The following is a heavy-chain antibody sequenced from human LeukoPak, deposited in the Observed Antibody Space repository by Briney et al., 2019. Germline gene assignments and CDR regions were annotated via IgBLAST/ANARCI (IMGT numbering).Heavy chain of an antibody. Sequence: GGSLRLSCAASGFTVSSNYMSWVRQAPGKGLEWVSVIYSGGSTYYADSVKGRFTISRDNSKDTLYLQMNSLRAEDTAVYYCARGLYSGSYRYWGQGTLVTVSS. CDR1: GFTVSSNY. D-gene: IGHD1-26*01. CDR2: IYSGGST. V-gene: IGHV3-53*01. CDR3: ARGLYSGSYRY. J-gene: IGHJ4*02.